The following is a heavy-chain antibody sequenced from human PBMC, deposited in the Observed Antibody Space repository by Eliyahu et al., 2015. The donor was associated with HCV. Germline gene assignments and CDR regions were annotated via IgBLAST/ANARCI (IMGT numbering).Heavy chain of an antibody. D-gene: IGHD6-6*01. CDR3: ARGSIAASRVPDY. CDR1: GFXFSSSW. CDR2: INSDGSST. J-gene: IGHJ4*02. V-gene: IGHV3-74*01. Sequence: EVQLVESGGGLVQPGGSLRLSCAXSGFXFSSSWMHWVRQAPGKGLVWVSRINSDGSSTSYADSVKGRFTISRDNAKNTLYLQMNSLRAEDTAVYYCARGSIAASRVPDYWGQGTLVTVSS.